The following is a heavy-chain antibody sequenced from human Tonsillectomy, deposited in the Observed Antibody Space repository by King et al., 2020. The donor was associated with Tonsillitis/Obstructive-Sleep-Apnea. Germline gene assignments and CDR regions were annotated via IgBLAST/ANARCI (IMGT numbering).Heavy chain of an antibody. J-gene: IGHJ4*02. V-gene: IGHV3-74*01. CDR2: ISSDGSIP. CDR1: GFNLSSYW. CDR3: VKGGRYHLDY. Sequence: VQLVESGGGLVQPGGSLRLSCAASGFNLSSYWMHWVRQVPGKGLAWVSRISSDGSIPNYADSVKGRFTISRDNAKNKLSLQMSSLRAEDTAVYYCVKGGRYHLDYWGQGTLVTVSS. D-gene: IGHD1-1*01.